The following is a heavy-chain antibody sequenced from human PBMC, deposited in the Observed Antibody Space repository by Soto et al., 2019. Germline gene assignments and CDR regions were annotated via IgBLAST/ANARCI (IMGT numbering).Heavy chain of an antibody. D-gene: IGHD5-12*01. V-gene: IGHV3-30*19. CDR1: GFTFSTYG. Sequence: GGSLRLSCAASGFTFSTYGMHWVRQAPGKGLEWVAVISYDGSNKYYADSVKGRFTISRDNSKNTLYLQMNSLRAEDTAVYYCARDTGDGYNFGGPWSYGMDVLGQGTTVTVSS. CDR3: ARDTGDGYNFGGPWSYGMDV. CDR2: ISYDGSNK. J-gene: IGHJ6*02.